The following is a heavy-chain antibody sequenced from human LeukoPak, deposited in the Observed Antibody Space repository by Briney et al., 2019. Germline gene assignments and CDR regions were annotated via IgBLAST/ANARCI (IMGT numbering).Heavy chain of an antibody. CDR1: GFTFSSYG. V-gene: IGHV3-33*06. Sequence: PGRSLRLSCAASGFTFSSYGMHWVRQAPGKGLEWVAVIWYDGSNKYYADSVKGRFTISRGNSKNTLYLQMNSLRAEDTAVYYCAKGRYYYDSSGYHDYWGQGTLVTVSS. CDR3: AKGRYYYDSSGYHDY. J-gene: IGHJ4*02. CDR2: IWYDGSNK. D-gene: IGHD3-22*01.